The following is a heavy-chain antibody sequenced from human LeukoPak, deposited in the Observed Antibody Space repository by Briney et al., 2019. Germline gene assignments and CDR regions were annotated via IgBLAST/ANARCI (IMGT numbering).Heavy chain of an antibody. J-gene: IGHJ5*02. V-gene: IGHV3-11*01. Sequence: NTGGSLRLSCAASGFTFNDYYMSWIRQAPGKGLEWLSYINIGGTSTHYADSVKGRFTISRDNAKKSLYLEMNNLRAEDTAVYYCATDGAGFDTWGQGVLVTVSS. CDR1: GFTFNDYY. CDR3: ATDGAGFDT. CDR2: INIGGTST.